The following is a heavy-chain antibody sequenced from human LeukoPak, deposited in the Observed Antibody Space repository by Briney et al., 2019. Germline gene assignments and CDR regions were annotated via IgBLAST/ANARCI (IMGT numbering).Heavy chain of an antibody. J-gene: IGHJ5*02. D-gene: IGHD1-26*01. CDR2: IYSGGST. Sequence: GGSLRLSCAASGFTVSSNYMSWVRQAPGKGLEWVSVIYSGGSTYYADSVKGRFTISRDNSKNTLYLQMNSLRAEDTAVYYCAKLRKGSGSYYWLDPWGQGTLVTVSS. CDR3: AKLRKGSGSYYWLDP. V-gene: IGHV3-53*01. CDR1: GFTVSSNY.